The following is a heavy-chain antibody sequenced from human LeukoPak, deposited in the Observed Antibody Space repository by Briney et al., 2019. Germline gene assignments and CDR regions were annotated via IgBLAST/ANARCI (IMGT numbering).Heavy chain of an antibody. V-gene: IGHV4-59*01. CDR1: GGSISSYY. CDR2: IYYSGST. D-gene: IGHD6-13*01. Sequence: SETLSLTCTVSGGSISSYYWSWIRQPPGKGLEWIGYIYYSGSTSYNPSLKSRVTMLVDTSKKQFSLKLSPVTAADTAVYYCARYQTPIAAAGSRYAFDIWGQGTMVTVSS. J-gene: IGHJ3*02. CDR3: ARYQTPIAAAGSRYAFDI.